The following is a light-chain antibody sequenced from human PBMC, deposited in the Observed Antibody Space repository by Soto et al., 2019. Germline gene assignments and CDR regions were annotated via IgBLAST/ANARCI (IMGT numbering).Light chain of an antibody. CDR1: SSNIGNNY. V-gene: IGLV1-51*01. J-gene: IGLJ1*01. Sequence: QSVLTQPPSVSAAPGQKVTISCSGSSSNIGNNYGSWYQQLPGTAPKLLIYDNSERPSGIPDRFSGSKSGTSATLGITGLQTGDEADYYCGTWDSSLSAGVFGTGTKVTVL. CDR3: GTWDSSLSAGV. CDR2: DNS.